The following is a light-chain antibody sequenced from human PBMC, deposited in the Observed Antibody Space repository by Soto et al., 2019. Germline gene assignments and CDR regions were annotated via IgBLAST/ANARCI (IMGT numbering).Light chain of an antibody. V-gene: IGKV3-15*01. Sequence: EIVMTQSPATLSVSPGERATLSCRASQSVSSNLAWYQQKPGQAPRLLIYGASHRATGIPARFSGSRSGTELTLTISSLQSEDFAVYYCQQYNNWPPGTFGQGTKLEIK. CDR1: QSVSSN. CDR2: GAS. J-gene: IGKJ2*02. CDR3: QQYNNWPPGT.